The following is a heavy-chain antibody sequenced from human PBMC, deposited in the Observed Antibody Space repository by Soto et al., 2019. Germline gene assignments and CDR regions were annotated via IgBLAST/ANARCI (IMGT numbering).Heavy chain of an antibody. CDR3: VRGGSGSRGDY. D-gene: IGHD3-10*01. V-gene: IGHV1-69*01. CDR2: ITPILGTP. Sequence: QVQLVQSGAEMKKPGSSVKVSCKTSGGAFSNFAVSWVRQAPGQGLEWVGGITPILGTPSYAQKFQGRVTITADVCTTSAYKEITSLTSEDTALYYCVRGGSGSRGDYWGQGTLVTVSS. J-gene: IGHJ4*02. CDR1: GGAFSNFA.